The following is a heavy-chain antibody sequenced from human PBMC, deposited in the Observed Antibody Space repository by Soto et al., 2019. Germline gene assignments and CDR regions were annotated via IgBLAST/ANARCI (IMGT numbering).Heavy chain of an antibody. V-gene: IGHV3-23*01. CDR1: GFTFSAYA. J-gene: IGHJ4*02. Sequence: LRLSCAASGFTFSAYAMTWVRQAPGKGLEWVSVISGSAGATYYADSVKGRFTISRDNSKNTLYLQMNSLRAEDTAVYYCARQDYSTTWYLNYWGQGTLVTVSS. CDR3: ARQDYSTTWYLNY. D-gene: IGHD6-13*01. CDR2: ISGSAGAT.